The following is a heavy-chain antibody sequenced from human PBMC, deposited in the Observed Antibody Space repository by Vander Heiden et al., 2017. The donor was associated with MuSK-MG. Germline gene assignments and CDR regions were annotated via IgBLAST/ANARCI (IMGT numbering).Heavy chain of an antibody. J-gene: IGHJ3*02. V-gene: IGHV4-39*02. D-gene: IGHD3-22*01. CDR3: ARRGYLESSGYYSPGAIHI. CDR2: IYYNGNTPNKPNT. CDR1: GDSITSTYHK. Sequence: QLQLQESGPGLVKPSETLSLMCSVSGDSITSTYHKWDWIRQSPGKGLEWVASIYYNGNTPNKPNTYHNPSLKSRVTISVDTSKNHVSLKLDSVTTADTAVYLCARRGYLESSGYYSPGAIHIWGQGTLVTVSS.